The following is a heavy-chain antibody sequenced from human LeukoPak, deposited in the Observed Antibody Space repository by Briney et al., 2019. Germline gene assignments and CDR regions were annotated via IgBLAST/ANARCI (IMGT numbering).Heavy chain of an antibody. V-gene: IGHV3-7*04. J-gene: IGHJ4*02. D-gene: IGHD1-1*01. CDR1: GFTFSNFW. CDR3: ARGDDFSGDH. CDR2: IHPEGNEK. Sequence: GSLGLSCAVSGFTFSNFWMSWVRQAPGRGLEWVANIHPEGNEKYHVESVKGRFTISRDNTKNLLFLQMNGLRVEDTAVYYCARGDDFSGDHWGQGTLVTVSS.